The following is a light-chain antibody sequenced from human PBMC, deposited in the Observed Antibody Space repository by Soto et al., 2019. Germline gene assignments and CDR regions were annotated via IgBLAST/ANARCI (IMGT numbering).Light chain of an antibody. CDR1: QSVSSN. Sequence: EIVMTQSPATLSVSPGERATLSCRASQSVSSNLAWYQQKPGQAPRLLIYGASTRATGIPARFSGSGSGTEFTLTISSLQSEDFAVYYCQQNNNWPFFGPGTKVDIK. J-gene: IGKJ3*01. CDR2: GAS. V-gene: IGKV3-15*01. CDR3: QQNNNWPF.